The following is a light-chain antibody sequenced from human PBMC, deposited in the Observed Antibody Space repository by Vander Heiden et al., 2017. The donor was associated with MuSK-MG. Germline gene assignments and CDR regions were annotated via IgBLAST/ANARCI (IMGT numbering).Light chain of an antibody. CDR1: QSITSNY. V-gene: IGKV3-20*01. CDR2: RAS. CDR3: QQDDTSLLT. J-gene: IGKJ4*01. Sequence: DIVLTQSPGTLSLSPGERATLSCRARQSITSNYLAWYQQKPGQAPRLLIYRASNRATGIPDRFSGSGSGTDFTLTVSRLEPEDFAVYYCQQDDTSLLTFGGGTKVEIK.